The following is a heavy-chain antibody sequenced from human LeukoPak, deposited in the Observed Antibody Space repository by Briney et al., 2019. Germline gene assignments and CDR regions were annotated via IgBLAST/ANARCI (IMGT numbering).Heavy chain of an antibody. CDR2: ISGSGGST. D-gene: IGHD3-10*01. CDR1: GFTFGSYA. CDR3: AKDPGGTMIRGVRRFDP. Sequence: GGSLRLSCAASGFTFGSYAMGWVRQAPGKGLEWVSAISGSGGSTYYADSVKGRFTISRDNSKNTLYLQMNSLRAEDTAVYYCAKDPGGTMIRGVRRFDPWGQGTLVTVSS. V-gene: IGHV3-23*01. J-gene: IGHJ5*02.